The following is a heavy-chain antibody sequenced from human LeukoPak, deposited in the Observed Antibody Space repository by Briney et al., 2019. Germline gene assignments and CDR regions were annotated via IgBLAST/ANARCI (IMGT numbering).Heavy chain of an antibody. CDR1: GFTFSNYA. V-gene: IGHV3-30*04. Sequence: GRSQRLSCAASGFTFSNYAMHWVRQAPGKGLEWLAVITSDGINQHYADSVRGRLTISRDNSIKTLFLQMNSLGTDDTAVYYCARDGPYFGDYPYYFDYWGQGTLVTVSS. J-gene: IGHJ4*02. CDR2: ITSDGINQ. D-gene: IGHD4-17*01. CDR3: ARDGPYFGDYPYYFDY.